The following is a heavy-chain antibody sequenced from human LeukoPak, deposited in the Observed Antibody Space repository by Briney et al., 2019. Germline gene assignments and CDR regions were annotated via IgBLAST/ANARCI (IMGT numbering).Heavy chain of an antibody. V-gene: IGHV3-7*01. Sequence: TGGSLRLSCAVSGFTFNTYWMSWVRQAPGKGLEWVANIKQDGSETKYVDSVKGRFTISRDNAKNSLYLQMNSLRAEDTAVYYCARPRRVDTPYHCMDVWGKGTTVTVSS. CDR1: GFTFNTYW. J-gene: IGHJ6*03. CDR2: IKQDGSET. D-gene: IGHD5-24*01. CDR3: ARPRRVDTPYHCMDV.